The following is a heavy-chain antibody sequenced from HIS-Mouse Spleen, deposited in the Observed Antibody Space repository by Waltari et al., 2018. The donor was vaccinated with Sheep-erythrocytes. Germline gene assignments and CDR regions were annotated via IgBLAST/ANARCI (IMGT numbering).Heavy chain of an antibody. J-gene: IGHJ1*01. D-gene: IGHD2-2*01. CDR1: GYTFTGYY. CDR3: ARGYCSSTSCYGYFQH. Sequence: QVQLVQSGAEVKKPGASVKVSCKASGYTFTGYYMHWVRQAPGQGLEWMGLINRNSDGTKYAQKVQGRVTMTRATSISTAYMELSRLRSDDTALYYCARGYCSSTSCYGYFQHWGQGTLVTVSS. CDR2: INRNSDGT. V-gene: IGHV1-2*02.